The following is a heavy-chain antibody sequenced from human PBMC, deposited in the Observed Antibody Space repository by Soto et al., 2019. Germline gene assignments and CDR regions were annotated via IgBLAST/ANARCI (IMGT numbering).Heavy chain of an antibody. CDR1: GDSVSSNSAA. V-gene: IGHV6-1*01. CDR3: ARERDSSGWYGYDHSGMDV. Sequence: PSQTLSLTCAISGDSVSSNSAAWNWIRQSPSRGLEWLGRTYYRSKWYNDYVVSLKSRITINPDTSKNLFSLQLNSVTPEDTAVYYCARERDSSGWYGYDHSGMDVWGQGTTVTVSS. D-gene: IGHD6-19*01. J-gene: IGHJ6*02. CDR2: TYYRSKWYN.